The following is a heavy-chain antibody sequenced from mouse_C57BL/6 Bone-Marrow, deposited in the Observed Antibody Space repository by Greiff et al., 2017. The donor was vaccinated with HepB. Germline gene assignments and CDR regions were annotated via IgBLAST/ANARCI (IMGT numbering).Heavy chain of an antibody. CDR2: IYPGDGDT. D-gene: IGHD2-4*01. V-gene: IGHV1-82*01. J-gene: IGHJ2*01. CDR3: ARNYDYDVDY. Sequence: QVQLKQSGPELVKPGASVKISCKASGYAFSSSWMNWVKQRPGKGLEWIGRIYPGDGDTNYNGKFKGKATLTADKSSSTAYMQLSSLTSEDSAVYFCARNYDYDVDYWGQGTTLTVSS. CDR1: GYAFSSSW.